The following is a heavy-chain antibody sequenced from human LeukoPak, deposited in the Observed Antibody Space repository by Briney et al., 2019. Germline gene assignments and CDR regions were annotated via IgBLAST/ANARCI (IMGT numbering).Heavy chain of an antibody. D-gene: IGHD3-10*01. CDR3: ARDRDGSGKGFDP. V-gene: IGHV4-30-2*01. CDR1: GGSISSGGYS. J-gene: IGHJ5*02. Sequence: SETLSLTCAVSGGSISSGGYSWSWIRQPPGKGLEWIGYIYHSGSTYYNPSHKSRVTISVDRSKNQFSLKLSSVTAADTAVYYCARDRDGSGKGFDPWGQGTLVTVSS. CDR2: IYHSGST.